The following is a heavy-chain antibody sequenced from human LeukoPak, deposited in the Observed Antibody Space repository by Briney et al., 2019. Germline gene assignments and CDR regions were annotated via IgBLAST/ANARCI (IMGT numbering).Heavy chain of an antibody. CDR1: GYTFTAYY. CDR2: INPNSGGT. CDR3: AVETGTVTTVS. D-gene: IGHD4-17*01. J-gene: IGHJ4*02. Sequence: GASVTVSCKASGYTFTAYYMHWVRQAPGQGLEWMGWINPNSGGTNYAQKFQGRVTMTRDTSISTAYMELSRLRSDDTAVYYCAVETGTVTTVSWGQGTLVAVSS. V-gene: IGHV1-2*02.